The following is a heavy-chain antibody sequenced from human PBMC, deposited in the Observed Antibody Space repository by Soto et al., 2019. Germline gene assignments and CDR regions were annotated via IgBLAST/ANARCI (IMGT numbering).Heavy chain of an antibody. CDR3: AKGVRGAVAGSFDY. V-gene: IGHV3-30*18. Sequence: QVQLVESGGGVVQPGRSLRLSCAASGFTFSSYGMHWVRQAPGKGLEWVAVISYDGSNKYYADSVKGRFTIARDNSKNTLDLQMNRLSDEDTAVYYCAKGVRGAVAGSFDYWGQGTLVTVSS. J-gene: IGHJ4*02. D-gene: IGHD6-19*01. CDR2: ISYDGSNK. CDR1: GFTFSSYG.